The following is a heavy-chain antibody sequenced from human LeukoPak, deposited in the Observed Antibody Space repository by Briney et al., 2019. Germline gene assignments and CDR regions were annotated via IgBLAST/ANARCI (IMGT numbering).Heavy chain of an antibody. Sequence: GGSLRLSCAASGFTFDDYAMHWVRQAPGKGLEWVSGISWNSGSIGYADSVKGRFTISRDNAKNSLYLQMNSLRAEDTALYYCAKGATVVIWYYFDYWGQGTLVTVSS. V-gene: IGHV3-9*01. D-gene: IGHD4-23*01. CDR1: GFTFDDYA. CDR2: ISWNSGSI. J-gene: IGHJ4*02. CDR3: AKGATVVIWYYFDY.